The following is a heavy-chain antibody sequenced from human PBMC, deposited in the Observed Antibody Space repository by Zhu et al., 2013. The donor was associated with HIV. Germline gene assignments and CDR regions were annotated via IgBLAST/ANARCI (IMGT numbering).Heavy chain of an antibody. Sequence: QVQLVQSGREVKKPGASVKVSCKASGYTFTSYDINWVRQATGQGLEWMGWMNPNSGDTGYAQKFQGRVTMTRNTSISTAYMELSSLRSEDTAVYYCARGNPNPRYSSSHFDYWGQGTLVTVSS. CDR3: ARGNPNPRYSSSHFDY. D-gene: IGHD6-13*01. V-gene: IGHV1-8*01. CDR1: GYTFTSYD. J-gene: IGHJ4*02. CDR2: MNPNSGDT.